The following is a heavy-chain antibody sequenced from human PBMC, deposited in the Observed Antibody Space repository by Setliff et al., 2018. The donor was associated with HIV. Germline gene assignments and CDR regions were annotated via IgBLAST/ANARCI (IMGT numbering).Heavy chain of an antibody. CDR1: FSPFTGYY. V-gene: IGHV1-2*02. CDR3: ARDHCSSSGCYEYSYYGMDV. J-gene: IGHJ6*02. CDR2: IHPHSVGT. D-gene: IGHD2-2*01. Sequence: ASVTVSCKASFSPFTGYYMHWVRPAPGQGLEWMGWIHPHSVGTTYAQKFHGRVTMTRATSISTAYMEVSRLRSDDTAVYYCARDHCSSSGCYEYSYYGMDVWGQGTKFT.